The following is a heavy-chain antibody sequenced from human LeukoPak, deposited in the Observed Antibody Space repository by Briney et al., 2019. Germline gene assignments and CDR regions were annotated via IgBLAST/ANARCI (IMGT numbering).Heavy chain of an antibody. CDR1: GGSISSGGYS. J-gene: IGHJ3*02. Sequence: SETLSLTCAVSGGSISSGGYSWSWIRQPPGKGLEWIGYIYHSGSTYYNPSLKSRVTISVDTSKNQFSLKLSSVTAADTAVYYCARDGMVRGTNAFDIWGQGTMVTVSS. CDR2: IYHSGST. V-gene: IGHV4-30-2*01. CDR3: ARDGMVRGTNAFDI. D-gene: IGHD3-10*01.